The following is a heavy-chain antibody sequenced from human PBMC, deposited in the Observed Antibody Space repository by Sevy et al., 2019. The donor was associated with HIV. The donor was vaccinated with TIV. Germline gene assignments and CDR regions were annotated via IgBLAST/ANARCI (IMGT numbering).Heavy chain of an antibody. Sequence: GGSLRLSCAASGFTFSDYYMSWIRQAPGKGLEWVSYISGSDGTTFYADSVKGGFTISRDNAKNSLYLQMNSLRAEDTAMYYCARDHVKDGDFGDYYYYAMDVWGQGTTVTVSS. D-gene: IGHD4-17*01. CDR2: ISGSDGTT. J-gene: IGHJ6*02. CDR3: ARDHVKDGDFGDYYYYAMDV. CDR1: GFTFSDYY. V-gene: IGHV3-11*01.